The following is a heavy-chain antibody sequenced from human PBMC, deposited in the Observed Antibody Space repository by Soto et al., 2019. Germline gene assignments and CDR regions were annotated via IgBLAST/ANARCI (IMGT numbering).Heavy chain of an antibody. V-gene: IGHV3-21*01. Sequence: EVQLVESGGGLVKPGGSLRLSCAASGFTFSSYSMNWVRQAPGKGLEWVSFISSGSSYIYYADSVKGRFTISRDNAKNSLYLQMNRLRAEDTAVYYCARFYGSGSYGNTFDPWGQGTLVTVAS. D-gene: IGHD3-10*01. J-gene: IGHJ5*02. CDR3: ARFYGSGSYGNTFDP. CDR1: GFTFSSYS. CDR2: ISSGSSYI.